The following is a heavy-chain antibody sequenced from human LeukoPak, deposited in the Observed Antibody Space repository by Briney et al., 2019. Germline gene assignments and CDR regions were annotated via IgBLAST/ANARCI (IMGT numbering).Heavy chain of an antibody. D-gene: IGHD3-3*01. CDR3: ARGLRADYDFRSGYPDY. CDR2: IWYDGSYK. Sequence: PGGSLRLSCAASGFTFSTYGMLWVRQAPGKGLEWVAVIWYDGSYKYYADSVKGRFTISRDNSKNTLYLQMTSLRTEDTAIYYCARGLRADYDFRSGYPDYWGQGTLVTVSS. J-gene: IGHJ4*02. V-gene: IGHV3-33*01. CDR1: GFTFSTYG.